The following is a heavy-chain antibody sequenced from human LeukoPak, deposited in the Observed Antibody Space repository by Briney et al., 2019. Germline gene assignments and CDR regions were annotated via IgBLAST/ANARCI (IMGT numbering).Heavy chain of an antibody. Sequence: PSETLSLTCAVYGGSFSGYYWSWIRQPPGKGLEWIGEINHSGSTNYNPSLKSRVTISVDTSKNQFSLKLSSVTAADTAVYYCARVSIAARIFDYWGQGTLVTVSS. CDR3: ARVSIAARIFDY. D-gene: IGHD6-6*01. V-gene: IGHV4-34*01. J-gene: IGHJ4*02. CDR2: INHSGST. CDR1: GGSFSGYY.